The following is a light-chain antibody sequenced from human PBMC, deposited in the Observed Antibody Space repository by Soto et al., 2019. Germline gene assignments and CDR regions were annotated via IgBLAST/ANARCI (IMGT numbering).Light chain of an antibody. CDR2: DVS. Sequence: QSVLTQPRSVSGSPGQSVTISCTGTSSDVGGYNYVSWYQQHPGKAPKLMIYDVSKRPSGVPDRFSGCKSGNTAYLTISGLQAEDEAEYYCCSYAGSYTYVFGTGTKLTVL. J-gene: IGLJ1*01. CDR1: SSDVGGYNY. V-gene: IGLV2-11*01. CDR3: CSYAGSYTYV.